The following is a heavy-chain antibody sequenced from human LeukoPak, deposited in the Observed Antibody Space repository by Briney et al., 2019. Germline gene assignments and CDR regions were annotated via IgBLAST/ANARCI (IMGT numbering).Heavy chain of an antibody. D-gene: IGHD6-13*01. J-gene: IGHJ5*02. V-gene: IGHV1-2*02. CDR2: INPNSGGT. CDR3: AREGPLASSSWTNWFDP. Sequence: ASVKVSCKASGYTFTSYDINWVRQATGQGLEWMGWINPNSGGTNYAQKFQGRVTMTRDTAISTAYMELSRLRSDDTAVYYCAREGPLASSSWTNWFDPWGQGTLVTVSS. CDR1: GYTFTSYD.